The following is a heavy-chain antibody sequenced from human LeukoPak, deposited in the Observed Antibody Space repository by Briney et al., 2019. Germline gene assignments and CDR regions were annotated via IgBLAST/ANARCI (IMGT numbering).Heavy chain of an antibody. CDR3: ARVSRGIFLAADY. CDR2: IYYTGSA. V-gene: IGHV4-59*01. D-gene: IGHD3-3*01. CDR1: GGSIDGYY. J-gene: IGHJ4*02. Sequence: SETLSLTCTVSGGSIDGYYWSWIRQSPGKGLEWIGYIYYTGSAFYNPSLKSRVIISLDTSKNQLSLNLRSVTAADTAVYYCARVSRGIFLAADYWGQGTLVTVSS.